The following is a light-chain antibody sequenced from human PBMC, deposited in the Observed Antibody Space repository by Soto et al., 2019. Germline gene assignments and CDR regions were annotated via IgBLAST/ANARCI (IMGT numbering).Light chain of an antibody. Sequence: EIVMTQSPATLSVSPGERATLSCRASQSVSSSLAWYQQKPGQAPRLLIYGASTRATGIPARFSGSGSGTEFTLTISSRQSEDFAVYYLQQYNNWPPYTFGHGTKLEIK. J-gene: IGKJ2*01. CDR2: GAS. V-gene: IGKV3-15*01. CDR1: QSVSSS. CDR3: QQYNNWPPYT.